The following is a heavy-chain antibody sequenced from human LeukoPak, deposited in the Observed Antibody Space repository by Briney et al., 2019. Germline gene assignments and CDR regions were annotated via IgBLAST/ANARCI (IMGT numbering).Heavy chain of an antibody. D-gene: IGHD1-14*01. CDR1: GFTFSSYA. Sequence: GGSLRLSCAASGFTFSSYAMSWVRQAPGKGLEWVANIKQDGSEKYYVDSVKGRFTISRDNANNLLYLQMNSLRAEDTAIYYCARGGSRITTAGGMDVWGLGTTVTVFS. J-gene: IGHJ6*02. CDR3: ARGGSRITTAGGMDV. CDR2: IKQDGSEK. V-gene: IGHV3-7*03.